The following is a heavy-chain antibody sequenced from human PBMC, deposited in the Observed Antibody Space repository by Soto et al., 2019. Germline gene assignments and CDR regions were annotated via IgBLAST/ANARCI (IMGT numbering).Heavy chain of an antibody. Sequence: ASVKVSCKASGYTFTSYGISWVRQASGQGLEWMGWISAYNGNTNYAQKLQGRVTMTTDTSTSTAYMELRSLRSDDTAVYYCARDGIPVVAATLGPNWFDPWGQGTLVTVSS. CDR1: GYTFTSYG. CDR2: ISAYNGNT. D-gene: IGHD2-15*01. V-gene: IGHV1-18*04. J-gene: IGHJ5*02. CDR3: ARDGIPVVAATLGPNWFDP.